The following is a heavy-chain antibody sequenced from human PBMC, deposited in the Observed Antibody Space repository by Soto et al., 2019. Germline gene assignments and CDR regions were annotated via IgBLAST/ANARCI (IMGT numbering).Heavy chain of an antibody. Sequence: ESGGGLVKPGGSLRLSCAASGFTFSNAWMSWVRQAPGKGLEWVGRIKSKTDGGTTDYAAPVKGRFTISRDDSENTLYLQMNSLKTEDTAVYYCTTGAYCGGDCYPDDAFDIWGQGTMVTVSS. CDR3: TTGAYCGGDCYPDDAFDI. CDR2: IKSKTDGGTT. D-gene: IGHD2-21*01. J-gene: IGHJ3*02. CDR1: GFTFSNAW. V-gene: IGHV3-15*01.